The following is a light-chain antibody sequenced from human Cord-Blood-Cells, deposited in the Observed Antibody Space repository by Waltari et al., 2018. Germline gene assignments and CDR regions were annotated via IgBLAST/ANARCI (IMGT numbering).Light chain of an antibody. Sequence: QSALTQPPSASASPGQSVTISCTGTSSDVAVYNYVSWYQQTPGKAPKLMIYEVSKRPSGVPDRFSGSKSGNTASLTVSGLQAEDEADYYCSSYAGSNNYVFGTGTKVTVL. CDR1: SSDVAVYNY. CDR2: EVS. J-gene: IGLJ1*01. V-gene: IGLV2-8*01. CDR3: SSYAGSNNYV.